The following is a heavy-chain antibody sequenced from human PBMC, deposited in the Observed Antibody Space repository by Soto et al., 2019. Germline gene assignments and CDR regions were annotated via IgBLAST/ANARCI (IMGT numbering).Heavy chain of an antibody. D-gene: IGHD3-10*01. V-gene: IGHV1-69*01. CDR1: GGTFSSYA. Sequence: HVQLVQSGAEVKKPGSSVKVSCKASGGTFSSYAISWVLQAPGQGLEWMGGNIPIFGTANYAQKFEGRVTITADESTSTGYMELSSLRSEDTAVYYCARDRGEGVEGLDYRGQGTLVTVSS. CDR3: ARDRGEGVEGLDY. J-gene: IGHJ4*02. CDR2: NIPIFGTA.